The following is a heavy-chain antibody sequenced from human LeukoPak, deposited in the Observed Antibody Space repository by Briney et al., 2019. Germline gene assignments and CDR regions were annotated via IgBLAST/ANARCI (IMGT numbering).Heavy chain of an antibody. V-gene: IGHV3-21*01. D-gene: IGHD5-18*01. CDR1: GFTFSSYS. Sequence: GGSLRLSCAASGFTFSSYSMNWVRQAPGEGLEWVSSISSSSSYIYYADSVKGRFTIPRDNAKNSLYLQMNSLRAEDTAVYYCASGIQLWLSDYWGRGTLVTVSS. J-gene: IGHJ4*02. CDR2: ISSSSSYI. CDR3: ASGIQLWLSDY.